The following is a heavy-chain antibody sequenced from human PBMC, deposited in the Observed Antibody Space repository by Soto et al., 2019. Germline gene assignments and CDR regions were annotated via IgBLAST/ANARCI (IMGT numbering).Heavy chain of an antibody. J-gene: IGHJ4*02. D-gene: IGHD4-17*01. CDR3: AHRYGGNXXXXYFDS. CDR1: XFSLTTSGAG. CDR2: ISWKDDK. V-gene: IGHV2-5*01. Sequence: SGPTLVNPTQTLTLTCTYSXFSLTTSGAGVGWIRQPPGKALEWLALISWKDDKRYNPGLESRLTITKDTSKNQVILTLTNMDPVDTATYFCAHRYGGNXXXXYFDSXGXGTLVTVSS.